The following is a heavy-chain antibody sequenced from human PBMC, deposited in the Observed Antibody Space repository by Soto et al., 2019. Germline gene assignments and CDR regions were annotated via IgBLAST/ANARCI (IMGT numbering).Heavy chain of an antibody. CDR3: AASYGSGYRAFDY. Sequence: QVQLVQSGTEVKKPGSSVKVSCKASGDTFSFYTINWVRQAPGLGLEWVGRINPIVSMSNYAQKFQGRVSMTADKSTSTAYMKLRSLRSDDTAMYFCAASYGSGYRAFDYWRQGALVIVSS. D-gene: IGHD3-10*01. CDR2: INPIVSMS. J-gene: IGHJ4*02. CDR1: GDTFSFYT. V-gene: IGHV1-69*02.